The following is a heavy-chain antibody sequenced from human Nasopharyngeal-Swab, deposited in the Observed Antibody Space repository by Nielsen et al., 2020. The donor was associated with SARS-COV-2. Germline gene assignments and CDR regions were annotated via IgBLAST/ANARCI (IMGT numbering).Heavy chain of an antibody. J-gene: IGHJ6*03. D-gene: IGHD5-24*01. CDR1: GFTFSSYG. V-gene: IGHV3-30*18. CDR2: ISYDGSNK. CDR3: AKDLYEMATIPHYYMDV. Sequence: GGSLRLSCAASGFTFSSYGMHWVRQAPGQGLEWVAVISYDGSNKYYADSVKGRFTISRDNSKNTLYLQMNSLRAEDTAVYYCAKDLYEMATIPHYYMDVWGKGTTVTVSS.